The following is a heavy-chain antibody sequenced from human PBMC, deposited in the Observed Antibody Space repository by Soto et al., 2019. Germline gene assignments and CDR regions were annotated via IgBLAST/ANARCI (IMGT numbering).Heavy chain of an antibody. CDR3: ARALFPGGWLQFSGRYFDI. V-gene: IGHV4-30-4*01. CDR2: IYYSGST. Sequence: TLSLTCTASGVCISNGDYYWSWIRQPPGKGLEWIGYIYYSGSTYYNPSLKSRVTISVDTSKNQFSLKLSSVTAADTAVYYCARALFPGGWLQFSGRYFDIWGRGTLVTVSS. CDR1: GVCISNGDYY. J-gene: IGHJ2*01. D-gene: IGHD5-12*01.